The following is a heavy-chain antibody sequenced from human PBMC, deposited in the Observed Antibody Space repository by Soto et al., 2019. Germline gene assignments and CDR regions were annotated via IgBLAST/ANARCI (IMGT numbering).Heavy chain of an antibody. CDR3: ARHVHDYGDYLAPSEPAFDI. CDR1: GGSISSYY. Sequence: QVQLQESGPGLVKPSETLSLTCTVSGGSISSYYWSWIRQPPGKGLEWIGYIYYSGSTNYNPSLKSRVTISVDTSKNQFSLKLSSVTAADTAVYYCARHVHDYGDYLAPSEPAFDIWGQGTMVTVSS. D-gene: IGHD4-17*01. J-gene: IGHJ3*02. CDR2: IYYSGST. V-gene: IGHV4-59*08.